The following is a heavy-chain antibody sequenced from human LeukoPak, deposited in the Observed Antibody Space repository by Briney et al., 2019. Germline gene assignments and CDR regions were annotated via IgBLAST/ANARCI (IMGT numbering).Heavy chain of an antibody. D-gene: IGHD3-10*01. Sequence: GGSLRLSCAASGFTFSIYSMNWVRQAPGKGLEWVSSISSSSSYIYYADSVKGRFTISRDNAKNSLYLQMNSLRAEDTAVYYCARGGGEDYGSDYWGQGTLVTVSS. CDR3: ARGGGEDYGSDY. CDR1: GFTFSIYS. CDR2: ISSSSSYI. V-gene: IGHV3-21*01. J-gene: IGHJ4*02.